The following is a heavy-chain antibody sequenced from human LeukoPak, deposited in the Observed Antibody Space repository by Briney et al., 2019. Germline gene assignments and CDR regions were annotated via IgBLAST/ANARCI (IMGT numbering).Heavy chain of an antibody. CDR2: MSGSGSIT. J-gene: IGHJ3*02. Sequence: GGSLRLSCAASGFTFSSYAMSWVRQAPGKGLECVSTMSGSGSITRYADSVKGRFIISRDNSKNTLYLQMNSLRAEDTAIYYCARSRGSPNTGEDAFDIWGQGTMVTVSS. CDR3: ARSRGSPNTGEDAFDI. D-gene: IGHD2-8*02. V-gene: IGHV3-23*01. CDR1: GFTFSSYA.